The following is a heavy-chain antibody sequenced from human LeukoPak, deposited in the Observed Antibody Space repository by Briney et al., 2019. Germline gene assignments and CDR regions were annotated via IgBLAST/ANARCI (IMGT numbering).Heavy chain of an antibody. V-gene: IGHV3-73*01. D-gene: IGHD6-13*01. CDR1: GFNFSGCA. CDR2: IRSKANSYAT. Sequence: PGGSLKLSCAASGFNFSGCAMHWVRQASGKGLEWVGRIRSKANSYATAYAASVKGRFTISRDDSKNTAYLQMNSLKTEDTAVYYCTSSIAAAGNYYYGMDVWGQGTTVTVSS. J-gene: IGHJ6*02. CDR3: TSSIAAAGNYYYGMDV.